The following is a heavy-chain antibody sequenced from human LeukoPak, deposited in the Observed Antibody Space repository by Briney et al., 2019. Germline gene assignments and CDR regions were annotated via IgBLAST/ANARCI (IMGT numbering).Heavy chain of an antibody. CDR1: GGSISSRGYY. CDR3: ASLVIAAAFNWFDP. J-gene: IGHJ5*02. V-gene: IGHV4-39*07. D-gene: IGHD6-13*01. CDR2: DYYSGST. Sequence: SETLSLTCTVSGGSISSRGYYWGWIRQPPGKGLEWIGTDYYSGSTYYNPSLKSRVTISVDTSKKEIFLKLTSVTAADTAVYYCASLVIAAAFNWFDPWGQGTLVTVSS.